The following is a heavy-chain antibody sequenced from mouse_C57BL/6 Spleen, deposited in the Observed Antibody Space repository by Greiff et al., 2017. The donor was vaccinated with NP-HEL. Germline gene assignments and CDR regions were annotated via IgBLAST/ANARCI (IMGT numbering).Heavy chain of an antibody. CDR3: ARYKTAQATSCFAY. Sequence: QVQLQQPGAELVKPGASVKMSCKASGYTFTSYWITWVKQRPGQGLEWIGDIYPGSGSTNYNEKFKSKATRTVDTSSSTAYMQLSSLTSEDSAVYYCARYKTAQATSCFAYWGQGTLVTVSA. J-gene: IGHJ3*01. CDR2: IYPGSGST. D-gene: IGHD3-2*02. V-gene: IGHV1-55*01. CDR1: GYTFTSYW.